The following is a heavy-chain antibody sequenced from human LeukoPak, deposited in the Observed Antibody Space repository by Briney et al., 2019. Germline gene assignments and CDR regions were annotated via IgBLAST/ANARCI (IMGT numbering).Heavy chain of an antibody. J-gene: IGHJ4*02. CDR3: ARVPTRITMIPYYFDY. D-gene: IGHD3-22*01. Sequence: GASVKVSCKASGYTFTGYFVHWVRQAPGQGLEWMGWISAYNGNTNYAQKLQGRVTMTTDTSTSTAYMELRSLRSDDTAVYYCARVPTRITMIPYYFDYWGQGTLVTVSS. CDR1: GYTFTGYF. CDR2: ISAYNGNT. V-gene: IGHV1-18*04.